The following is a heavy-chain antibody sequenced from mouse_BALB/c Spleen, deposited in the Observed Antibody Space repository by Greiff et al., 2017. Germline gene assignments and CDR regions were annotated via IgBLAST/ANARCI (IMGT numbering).Heavy chain of an antibody. CDR2: INPYNGDT. CDR1: GYSFTGYF. Sequence: VQLQQSGPELVKPGASVKISCKASGYSFTGYFMHWVKQSHGKSLEWIGRINPYNGDTFYNQKFKGKATLTVDKSSSTAHMELLSLTSEDSAVYYCGKDYGNYVYAVDYWGQGTSVTVSA. D-gene: IGHD2-1*01. V-gene: IGHV1-37*01. CDR3: GKDYGNYVYAVDY. J-gene: IGHJ4*01.